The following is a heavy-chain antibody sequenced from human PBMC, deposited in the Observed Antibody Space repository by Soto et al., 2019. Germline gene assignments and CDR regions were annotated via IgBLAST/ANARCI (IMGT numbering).Heavy chain of an antibody. CDR3: ARNGVGSSSSNDYYYYMDV. CDR2: TYYRSKWYN. V-gene: IGHV6-1*01. D-gene: IGHD6-6*01. CDR1: GDSVSSNSAA. Sequence: PSQTLSLTCAISGDSVSSNSAAWNWIRQSPSRGLEWLGRTYYRSKWYNDYAVSVKSRITINPDTSKNQFSLQLNSVTPEDTAVYYCARNGVGSSSSNDYYYYMDVWGKGTTVTVSS. J-gene: IGHJ6*03.